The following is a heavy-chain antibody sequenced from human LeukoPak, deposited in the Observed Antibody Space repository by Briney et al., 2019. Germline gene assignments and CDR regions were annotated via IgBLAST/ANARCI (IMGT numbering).Heavy chain of an antibody. J-gene: IGHJ4*02. V-gene: IGHV3-53*01. D-gene: IGHD2-2*01. Sequence: GGSLRLSCAASGFTVSSNYMSWVRQAPGKGLEWVSIIYSGGSTYYADSVKGRFTISRDNSKNMLYLQMNSLRADDTAVYYCARYCSSTSCYSGYSYGYLGPLYFDYWGQGTLVTVSS. CDR1: GFTVSSNY. CDR2: IYSGGST. CDR3: ARYCSSTSCYSGYSYGYLGPLYFDY.